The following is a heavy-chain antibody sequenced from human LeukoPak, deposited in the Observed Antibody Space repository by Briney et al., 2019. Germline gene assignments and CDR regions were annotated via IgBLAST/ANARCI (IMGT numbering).Heavy chain of an antibody. Sequence: SETLSLTCTVSGGAISSYYWSWIRQPPGKGLEWIGNIYYSGSTNYNPSLKSRVTISVDTSKNQFSLRRSSVTAPDTAVYYCARQGAYSDGPDDWGQGTLVTVPS. CDR2: IYYSGST. D-gene: IGHD5-18*01. CDR1: GGAISSYY. V-gene: IGHV4-59*08. CDR3: ARQGAYSDGPDD. J-gene: IGHJ4*02.